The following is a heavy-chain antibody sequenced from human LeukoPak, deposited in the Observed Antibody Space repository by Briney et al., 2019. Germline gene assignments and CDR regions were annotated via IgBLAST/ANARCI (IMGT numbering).Heavy chain of an antibody. Sequence: GGSLRLSCSASGFTFSSYAMHWVRQAPGKGLEYVSAISGNGGSTYYADSVKGRFTISRDNSKNTLYLQMSSLRAEDTAVYYCVKDQAVVVTAILSYWGQGTMVTVSS. CDR1: GFTFSSYA. J-gene: IGHJ4*02. D-gene: IGHD2-21*02. CDR2: ISGNGGST. CDR3: VKDQAVVVTAILSY. V-gene: IGHV3-64D*09.